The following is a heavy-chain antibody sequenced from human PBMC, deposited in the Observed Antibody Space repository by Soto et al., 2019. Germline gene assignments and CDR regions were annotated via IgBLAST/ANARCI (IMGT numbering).Heavy chain of an antibody. V-gene: IGHV4-34*01. D-gene: IGHD5-18*01. CDR2: INHSGST. Sequence: KPSETLSLTCAAYGGSFSGYYWSWIRQPPGKGLEWIGEINHSGSTNYNPSLKSRVTISVDTSKNQFSLKLSSVTAADTAVYYCARGSKAAMVTGDSYFDYWGQGTLVTVSS. CDR3: ARGSKAAMVTGDSYFDY. CDR1: GGSFSGYY. J-gene: IGHJ4*02.